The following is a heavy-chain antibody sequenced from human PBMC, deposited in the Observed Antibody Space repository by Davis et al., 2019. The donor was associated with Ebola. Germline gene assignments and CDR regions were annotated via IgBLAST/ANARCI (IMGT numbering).Heavy chain of an antibody. CDR3: ASALLLKQTVARAFDI. CDR1: GYTFTGYY. Sequence: ASVKVSCKASGYTFTGYYMHWVRQAPGQGLEWMGWMNPNSGNTGYAQKFQGRVTMTRNTSISTGYMELSSLRSDDTAVYYCASALLLKQTVARAFDIWGQGTMVTVSS. V-gene: IGHV1-8*02. J-gene: IGHJ3*02. D-gene: IGHD3-10*01. CDR2: MNPNSGNT.